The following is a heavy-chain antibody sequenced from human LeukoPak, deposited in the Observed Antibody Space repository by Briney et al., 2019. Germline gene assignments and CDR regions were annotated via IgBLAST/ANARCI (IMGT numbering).Heavy chain of an antibody. Sequence: SETLSLTCTVSGGSISRYYWNWIRQPPGKGLEWIGYIYYSGSTNYNPSLRSRVTISVDTSKNQFSLKLSSVTAADTAVYYCARGSTTSDAFDIWGQGTMVTVSS. D-gene: IGHD2/OR15-2a*01. J-gene: IGHJ3*02. CDR3: ARGSTTSDAFDI. CDR1: GGSISRYY. CDR2: IYYSGST. V-gene: IGHV4-59*01.